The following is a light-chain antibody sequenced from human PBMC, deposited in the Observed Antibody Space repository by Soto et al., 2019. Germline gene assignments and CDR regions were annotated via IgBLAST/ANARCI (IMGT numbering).Light chain of an antibody. CDR2: APS. CDR3: QKYNSAPRT. CDR1: QGIIDY. V-gene: IGKV1-27*01. Sequence: DIQMTQSPSSLAASVGDRVTITCRASQGIIDYLAWYQQKPGKAPNLLIYAPSTLQSCVPSRFSGSGAETDFSLTISSLQPEDVATYCCQKYNSAPRTFGQGTKVEIK. J-gene: IGKJ1*01.